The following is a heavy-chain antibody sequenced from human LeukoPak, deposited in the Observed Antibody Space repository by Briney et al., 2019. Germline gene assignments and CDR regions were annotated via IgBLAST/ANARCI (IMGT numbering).Heavy chain of an antibody. D-gene: IGHD6-19*01. CDR3: ARDREVAVAGLYGMDV. V-gene: IGHV3-66*01. CDR2: IYSGGST. J-gene: IGHJ6*02. CDR1: GFTVSSNY. Sequence: GGSLRLSCAASGFTVSSNYMSWVRQAPGKGMEWVSVIYSGGSTYYADSVKGRFTISRDNSKNTLYLQMNSLRAEDTAVYYCARDREVAVAGLYGMDVWGQGTTVTVSS.